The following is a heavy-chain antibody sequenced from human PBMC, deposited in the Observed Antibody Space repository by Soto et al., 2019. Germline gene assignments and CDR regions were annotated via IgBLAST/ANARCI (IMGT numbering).Heavy chain of an antibody. V-gene: IGHV1-18*01. J-gene: IGHJ5*02. D-gene: IGHD6-6*01. CDR1: GYTFTSYG. CDR2: ISAYNGNT. CDR3: ARDFWAPSIAARRHWSDP. Sequence: ASVKVSCKASGYTFTSYGISWVRQAPGQGLEWMGWISAYNGNTNYAQKLQGRVTMTTDTSTSTAYMELRSLRSDDTAVYYCARDFWAPSIAARRHWSDPWGQGTLVTVSS.